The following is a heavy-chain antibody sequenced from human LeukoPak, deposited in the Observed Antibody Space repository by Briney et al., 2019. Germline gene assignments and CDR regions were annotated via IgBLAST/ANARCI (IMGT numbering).Heavy chain of an antibody. J-gene: IGHJ4*02. CDR3: ARGIVVLSGAAPFDF. CDR2: ISGSGGST. D-gene: IGHD3-22*01. Sequence: PGGSLRLSCAASGFTFSSYAMSWVRQAPGKGLEWVSAISGSGGSTYYADSVKGRFTISRDNSKNTLYLQMNSLRAEDTAVYYCARGIVVLSGAAPFDFWGQGALVTVSS. V-gene: IGHV3-23*01. CDR1: GFTFSSYA.